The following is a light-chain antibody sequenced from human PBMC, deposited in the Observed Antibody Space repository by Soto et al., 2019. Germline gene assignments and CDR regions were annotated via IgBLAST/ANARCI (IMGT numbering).Light chain of an antibody. Sequence: EIVLTQLPSTLSLSPGERVTLSCRASQSVTKYLAWYQQKPGQAPRLLIYDASNRATGIPARFSGSGSGTDFTLTISSLEPEDFGTYYCQQRSNWPLTFGGGTKVEIK. CDR3: QQRSNWPLT. CDR2: DAS. J-gene: IGKJ4*01. V-gene: IGKV3-11*01. CDR1: QSVTKY.